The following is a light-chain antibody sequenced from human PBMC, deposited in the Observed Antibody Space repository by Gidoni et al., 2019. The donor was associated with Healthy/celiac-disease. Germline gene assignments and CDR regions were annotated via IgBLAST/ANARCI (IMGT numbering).Light chain of an antibody. J-gene: IGLJ2*01. Sequence: SSELTQDPAVSVALGQTVRITCQGDSLRSYYASWYQQKPGHAPVLVIYGKNNRPSGIPDRFYGSSSGNTDSLTITGAQAEDEADYYCNSRDSSGNLVFGGGTKLTVL. CDR3: NSRDSSGNLV. CDR1: SLRSYY. V-gene: IGLV3-19*01. CDR2: GKN.